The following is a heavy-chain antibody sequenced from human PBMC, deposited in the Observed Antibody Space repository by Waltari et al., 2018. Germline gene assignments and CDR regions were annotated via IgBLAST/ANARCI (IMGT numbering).Heavy chain of an antibody. Sequence: QVQLVESGGGVVQPGRSLRLSCAASGFTFSSYGMHWVRQAPGKGMEGVAVIWYEGSNKDESDPGKCRFTISIDKSKNTLYLQMNSLRAEATAVYYCARDGPWGSVAGTSFYFDYWGQGTLVTVSS. CDR3: ARDGPWGSVAGTSFYFDY. V-gene: IGHV3-33*01. J-gene: IGHJ4*02. D-gene: IGHD6-19*01. CDR2: IWYEGSNK. CDR1: GFTFSSYG.